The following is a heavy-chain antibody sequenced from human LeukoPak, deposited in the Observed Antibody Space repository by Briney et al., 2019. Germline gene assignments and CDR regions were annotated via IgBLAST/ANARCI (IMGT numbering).Heavy chain of an antibody. CDR1: GYTFTDYS. CDR3: ARDAITAAGAGA. D-gene: IGHD6-13*01. V-gene: IGHV1-2*02. CDR2: INPNSGDT. Sequence: ASVKVSCRASGYTFTDYSMHWVRQAPGQGLEWMGWINPNSGDTDYAQKFQGRVTMTRDTSISTAYLEVSRLTSDDTAVYFCARDAITAAGAGAWGQGTLVTVSS. J-gene: IGHJ4*02.